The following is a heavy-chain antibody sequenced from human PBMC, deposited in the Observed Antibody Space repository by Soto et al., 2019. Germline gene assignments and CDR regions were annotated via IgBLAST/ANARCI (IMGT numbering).Heavy chain of an antibody. V-gene: IGHV3-30*15. CDR1: GFTFTSYA. D-gene: IGHD3-16*02. CDR3: ARDRLRLGELSLIGYFDY. CDR2: ISYDGINE. Sequence: QVQLVESGGSVVQPGRSLRLSCEASGFTFTSYAMHWVRQAPGKGLEWVAVISYDGINEYYADSVKGRFTISRDNSKNTLFLQMSSLRVEDTTVYSCARDRLRLGELSLIGYFDYWGQGTLVTVSS. J-gene: IGHJ4*02.